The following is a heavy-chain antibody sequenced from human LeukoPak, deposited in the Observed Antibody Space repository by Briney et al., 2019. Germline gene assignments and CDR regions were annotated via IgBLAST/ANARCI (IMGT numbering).Heavy chain of an antibody. CDR1: GGTFSSYA. D-gene: IGHD2-15*01. Sequence: SVKVSCKASGGTFSSYAISSVRHAPGQGLEWMGRIIPIFGTANYAQKFQGRVTITTDEPTSTAYMELSSLRSEYTAVYYCVRFFRDIDRYFDLWGRGTLVTVSS. J-gene: IGHJ2*01. CDR2: IIPIFGTA. CDR3: VRFFRDIDRYFDL. V-gene: IGHV1-69*05.